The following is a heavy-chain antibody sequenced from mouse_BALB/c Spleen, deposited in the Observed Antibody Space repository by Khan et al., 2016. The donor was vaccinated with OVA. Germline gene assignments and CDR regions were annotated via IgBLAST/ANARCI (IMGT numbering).Heavy chain of an antibody. D-gene: IGHD1-1*02. CDR3: ARVGYNGTLDC. CDR2: INTYTGEP. J-gene: IGHJ4*01. CDR1: GFTFTNYG. V-gene: IGHV9-3-1*01. Sequence: QIQLVQSGPELKKPGETVQISCKASGFTFTNYGMNWVKQAPGKGLKWMGWINTYTGEPTYADDFKGRFAFSLKTSASTAYLQINSLKNEDTATYFCARVGYNGTLDCWGQGTPVTVSS.